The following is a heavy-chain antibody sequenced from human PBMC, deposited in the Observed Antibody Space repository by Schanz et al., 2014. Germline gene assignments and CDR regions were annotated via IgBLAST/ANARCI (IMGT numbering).Heavy chain of an antibody. CDR2: IYSGGST. V-gene: IGHV3-66*01. Sequence: EVQLVESGGGLVQPGGSLRLSCAASGFTVSINYMSWVRQAPGKGLEWVSVIYSGGSTYYADSVKGRFTISRDNSKNTVYLQMNSLRTEDTAVYYCAKAYSSGWYDLDYWGQGTLVTVSS. J-gene: IGHJ4*02. CDR3: AKAYSSGWYDLDY. CDR1: GFTVSINY. D-gene: IGHD6-19*01.